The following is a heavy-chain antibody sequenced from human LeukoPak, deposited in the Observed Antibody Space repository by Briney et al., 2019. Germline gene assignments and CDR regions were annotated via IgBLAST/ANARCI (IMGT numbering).Heavy chain of an antibody. CDR1: GFTFSSYA. CDR3: AKVAGYSSGYQYYYYYYMDV. J-gene: IGHJ6*03. V-gene: IGHV3-23*01. D-gene: IGHD6-19*01. CDR2: ISGSGGST. Sequence: PGRSLRLSCAASGFTFSSYAMSWVRQAPGKGLEWVSAISGSGGSTYYADSVKGRFTISRDNSKNTLYLQMNSLRAEDTAVYYCAKVAGYSSGYQYYYYYYMDVWGRGTTVTVSS.